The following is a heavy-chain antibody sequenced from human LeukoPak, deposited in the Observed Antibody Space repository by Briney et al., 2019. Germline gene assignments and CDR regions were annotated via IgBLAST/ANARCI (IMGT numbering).Heavy chain of an antibody. D-gene: IGHD6-13*01. CDR2: IYYSGST. CDR3: ARPGFTGSSSWLPYYYYMDV. Sequence: KPSETLSLTCAVSGGSISSNSYYWGWIRQPPGKGLEWIGHIYYSGSTNYSPSLKSRVTISGDTSKNQFSLKLSSVTAADTAVYYCARPGFTGSSSWLPYYYYMDVWGKGTTVTISS. CDR1: GGSISSNSYY. J-gene: IGHJ6*03. V-gene: IGHV4-61*05.